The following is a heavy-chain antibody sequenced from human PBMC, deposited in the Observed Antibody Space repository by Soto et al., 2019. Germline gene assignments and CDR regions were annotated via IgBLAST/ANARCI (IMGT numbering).Heavy chain of an antibody. J-gene: IGHJ4*02. CDR3: ARGRVGTVTTSSYYFDY. D-gene: IGHD4-17*01. CDR2: IYYSGST. CDR1: GGSISSGGYY. Sequence: QVQLQESGPGLVKPSQTLSLTCTVSGGSISSGGYYWSWIRQHPGKGLEWSGYIYYSGSTYYNPSLKSRVTVSVDTSKKQFALKLSSVTAAYTAVYYCARGRVGTVTTSSYYFDYWGQGTLVTVSS. V-gene: IGHV4-31*03.